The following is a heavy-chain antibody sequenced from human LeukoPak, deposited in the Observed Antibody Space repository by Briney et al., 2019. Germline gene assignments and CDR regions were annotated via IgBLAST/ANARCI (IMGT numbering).Heavy chain of an antibody. CDR1: GGTFSSYA. D-gene: IGHD2-15*01. V-gene: IGHV1-69*05. J-gene: IGHJ3*02. Sequence: SVKVSCKASGGTFSSYAISWVRQAPGQGLEWIGGIIPIFGTANYAQKFQRRVTITTDESTSTAYMELSSLRSEDTAVYHCARCRSGGSCFFDIWGQGTMVTVSS. CDR2: IIPIFGTA. CDR3: ARCRSGGSCFFDI.